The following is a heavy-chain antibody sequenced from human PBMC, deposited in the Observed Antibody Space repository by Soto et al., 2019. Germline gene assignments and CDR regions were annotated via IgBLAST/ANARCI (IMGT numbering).Heavy chain of an antibody. V-gene: IGHV3-30-3*01. CDR2: ISYDGSNK. CDR3: ARDNPDYDFWSGYYLGYYGMDV. D-gene: IGHD3-3*01. J-gene: IGHJ6*02. Sequence: QVQLVESGGGVVQPGRSLRLSCAASGFTFSSYAMHWVRQAPGKGLEWVAVISYDGSNKYYADSVKGRFTISRDNSKNTLYLQMNSLRAEDTAVYYCARDNPDYDFWSGYYLGYYGMDVWGQGTTVTVSS. CDR1: GFTFSSYA.